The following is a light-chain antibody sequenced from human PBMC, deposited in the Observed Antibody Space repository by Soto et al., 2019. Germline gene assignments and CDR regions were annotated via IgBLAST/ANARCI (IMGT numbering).Light chain of an antibody. CDR2: GAS. J-gene: IGKJ1*01. CDR1: QSVSNDF. V-gene: IGKV3-20*01. CDR3: QYYGSSPRT. Sequence: EIVLTQSPGILSLSPGERATLSCRASQSVSNDFLAWYQQKPGQAPRLLIYGASTRATDVPDRFSGSGSGADFTLTISRLEPEDFAVYYCQYYGSSPRTFGQGTKVEIK.